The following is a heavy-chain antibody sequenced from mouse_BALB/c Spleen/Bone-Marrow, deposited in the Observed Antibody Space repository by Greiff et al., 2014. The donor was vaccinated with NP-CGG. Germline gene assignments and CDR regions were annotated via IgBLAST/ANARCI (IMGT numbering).Heavy chain of an antibody. CDR1: GFTFSDFY. Sequence: DVQLQESGGGLVKPGGSLKLSCAASGFTFSDFYMFWFRQTPERRPEWVATISNGGTYTYYPDSVKGRFTISRDNAKNNLYLQMSSLKSEDTAMYYCARSGERYGAMDYWGQGTSVTVTS. D-gene: IGHD1-1*02. CDR2: ISNGGTYT. V-gene: IGHV5-4*02. J-gene: IGHJ4*01. CDR3: ARSGERYGAMDY.